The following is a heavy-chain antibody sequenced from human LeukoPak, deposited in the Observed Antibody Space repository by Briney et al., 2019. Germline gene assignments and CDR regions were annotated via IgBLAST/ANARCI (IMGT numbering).Heavy chain of an antibody. CDR3: ARTLGATTPMGY. Sequence: ASVKVSCKASAYTFSGYCVLWVRQAPGQGLEWMGWISPNSGGTNYAQSFQGRVTMTRDTSISTAYMELSRLRSDDTAVYYCARTLGATTPMGYWGQGTPVTVSS. CDR1: AYTFSGYC. D-gene: IGHD1-26*01. J-gene: IGHJ4*02. V-gene: IGHV1-2*02. CDR2: ISPNSGGT.